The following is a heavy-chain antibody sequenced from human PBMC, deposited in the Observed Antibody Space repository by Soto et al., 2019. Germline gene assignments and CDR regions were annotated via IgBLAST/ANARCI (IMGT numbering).Heavy chain of an antibody. CDR2: ISKSDYT. J-gene: IGHJ4*02. CDR3: AREDSIIIPAVSDF. D-gene: IGHD2-2*01. CDR1: GFALNNYG. V-gene: IGHV3-21*01. Sequence: GGSLRLSCTVSGFALNNYGINWVRQAPGKGLEWVSSISKSDYTYYSDSVRGRFTISRDNAKNSVSLQMNTLRVEDTAVYYCAREDSIIIPAVSDFWGQGTLVTVSS.